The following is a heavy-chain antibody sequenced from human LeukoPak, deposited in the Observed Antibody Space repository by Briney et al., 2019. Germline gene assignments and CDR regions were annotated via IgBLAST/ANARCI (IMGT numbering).Heavy chain of an antibody. CDR2: INHSGGT. J-gene: IGHJ5*02. CDR3: ARSIRRVYHGSGSYSGHWFDP. V-gene: IGHV4-34*01. D-gene: IGHD3-10*01. Sequence: SGTLSLTCAVYGGSFSSYYWSWIRQPPGKGLEWIGEINHSGGTNYNPSLKSRVTITVDTSKNQFSLKLSSVTNADTDVYYCARSIRRVYHGSGSYSGHWFDPWGQGTLVTVSS. CDR1: GGSFSSYY.